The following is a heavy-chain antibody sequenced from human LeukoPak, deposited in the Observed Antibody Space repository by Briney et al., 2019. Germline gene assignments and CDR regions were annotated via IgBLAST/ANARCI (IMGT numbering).Heavy chain of an antibody. CDR2: IYYSGST. V-gene: IGHV4-30-4*07. Sequence: PSQTLSLTCAVSGGSISSGGYSWSWIRQPPGKGLEWIGYIYYSGSTYYNPSLKSRVTISVDTSKNQFSLKLSSVTAADTAVYYCARGGYYDSSGSFDYWGQGTLVTVSS. D-gene: IGHD3-22*01. J-gene: IGHJ4*02. CDR1: GGSISSGGYS. CDR3: ARGGYYDSSGSFDY.